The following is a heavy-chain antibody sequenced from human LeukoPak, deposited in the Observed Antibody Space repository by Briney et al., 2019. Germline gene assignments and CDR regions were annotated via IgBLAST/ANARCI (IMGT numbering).Heavy chain of an antibody. CDR1: GFTFSSYA. CDR2: ISGSGGST. V-gene: IGHV3-23*01. CDR3: ARVEGAVYISRGWFDP. Sequence: GGSLRLSCAASGFTFSSYAMSWVRQAPGKGLEWVSAISGSGGSTYYADSVKGRFTISRDNSKNTLYLQMNSLRAGDTALYYCARVEGAVYISRGWFDPWGQGTLVTVSS. D-gene: IGHD3-10*01. J-gene: IGHJ5*02.